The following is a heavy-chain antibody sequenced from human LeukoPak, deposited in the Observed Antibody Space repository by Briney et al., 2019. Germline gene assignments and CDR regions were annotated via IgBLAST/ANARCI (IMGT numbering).Heavy chain of an antibody. V-gene: IGHV4-4*07. CDR3: ARHLRWTTLDY. Sequence: SETLSLTCTVSGGSISYYYWSWIRQPAGQGLGWIGRIYTSGSTNYNPSLKSRVTMSVDTSKNQFSLKLSSVAAADTAVYYCARHLRWTTLDYWGQGTLVTVSS. D-gene: IGHD3/OR15-3a*01. CDR2: IYTSGST. CDR1: GGSISYYY. J-gene: IGHJ4*02.